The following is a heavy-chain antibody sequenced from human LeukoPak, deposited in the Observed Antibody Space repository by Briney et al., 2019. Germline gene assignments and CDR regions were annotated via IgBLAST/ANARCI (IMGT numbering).Heavy chain of an antibody. D-gene: IGHD3-3*01. CDR1: GYTFTGYY. V-gene: IGHV1-2*02. Sequence: ASVKVSCKASGYTFTGYYMHWVRQAPGQGLEWTGWINPNSGGTNYAQKFQGRVTMTRDTSISTAYMELSRLRSDDTAVYYCARDRYDFWSPYHTGGAFDIWGQGTMVTVSS. J-gene: IGHJ3*02. CDR2: INPNSGGT. CDR3: ARDRYDFWSPYHTGGAFDI.